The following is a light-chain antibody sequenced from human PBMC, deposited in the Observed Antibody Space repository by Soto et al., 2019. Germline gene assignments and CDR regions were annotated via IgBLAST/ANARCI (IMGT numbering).Light chain of an antibody. CDR2: AAS. Sequence: DIQMTQAPSSLSASVGDRVTLTCRASQSVAGYLNWYQQKPGGAPHLLIYAASTLQSGVPSRFSGSGSGTDFKLTISSLQPEDVATYYCQQSYTSSWTFGPGTQVDIK. V-gene: IGKV1-39*01. CDR1: QSVAGY. J-gene: IGKJ1*01. CDR3: QQSYTSSWT.